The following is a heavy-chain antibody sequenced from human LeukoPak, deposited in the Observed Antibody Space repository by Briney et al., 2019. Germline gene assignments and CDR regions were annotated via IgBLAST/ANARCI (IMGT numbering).Heavy chain of an antibody. CDR3: ALSIAVAGAIDY. CDR1: GDSVPSNSAA. J-gene: IGHJ4*02. D-gene: IGHD6-19*01. Sequence: SQTLSLTCAISGDSVPSNSAAWNWIRQSPSRGLEWLGRTYYRSKWYNDYAVSMKSRITINPDTSKNQFSLQLNSVTPEDTAVYYCALSIAVAGAIDYWGQGTLVTVSS. CDR2: TYYRSKWYN. V-gene: IGHV6-1*01.